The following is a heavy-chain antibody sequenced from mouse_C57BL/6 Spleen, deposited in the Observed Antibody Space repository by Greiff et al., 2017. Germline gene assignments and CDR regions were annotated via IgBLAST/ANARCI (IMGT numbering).Heavy chain of an antibody. CDR1: GYTFTDYY. J-gene: IGHJ2*01. Sequence: EVQLQQSGPELVKPGASVKISCKASGYTFTDYYMNWVKQSHGKSLEWIGDINPNNGGTSYNQKFKGKATLTVDKSSSTAYMELRSLTSEDSAVYYCAREGGLRPYFDYWGQGTTLTVSS. V-gene: IGHV1-26*01. D-gene: IGHD2-4*01. CDR3: AREGGLRPYFDY. CDR2: INPNNGGT.